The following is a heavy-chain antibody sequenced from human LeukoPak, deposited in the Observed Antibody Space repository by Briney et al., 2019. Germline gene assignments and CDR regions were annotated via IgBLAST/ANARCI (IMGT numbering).Heavy chain of an antibody. CDR3: ARDRDHGDYLFDS. D-gene: IGHD4-17*01. CDR2: INSDGSTT. Sequence: PGGSLRLSCAASGFTFSSYWMHWVRQAPGKGLVWVSRINSDGSTTSYADSVKGRFTISRDNAKNALYLQMNSLRAEDTAVYYRARDRDHGDYLFDSWGQGTLVTVSS. J-gene: IGHJ4*02. V-gene: IGHV3-74*01. CDR1: GFTFSSYW.